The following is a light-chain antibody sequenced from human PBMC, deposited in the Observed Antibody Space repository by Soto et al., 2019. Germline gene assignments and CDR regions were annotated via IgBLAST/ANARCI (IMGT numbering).Light chain of an antibody. CDR3: QHRSNWPIT. CDR2: ESS. Sequence: EIVLTQSPATLSLSPGERATLSCRASQNVANYLDWYQQKPGQAPRLLIYESSNRATGIAARFSGSGSGTDFTLTISSLEPEDFAVYYCQHRSNWPITFGQGTRLEIK. J-gene: IGKJ5*01. V-gene: IGKV3-11*01. CDR1: QNVANY.